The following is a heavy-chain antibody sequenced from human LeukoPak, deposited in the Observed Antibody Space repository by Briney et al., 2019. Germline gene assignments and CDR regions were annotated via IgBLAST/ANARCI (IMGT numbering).Heavy chain of an antibody. V-gene: IGHV1-69*04. CDR1: GGTFSSYA. CDR3: ARLSITGTMARRFDY. Sequence: ASVKVSCTASGGTFSSYAISWVRQAPGQGLEWMGRIIPILGIANYAQTFQGRVTITADKSTSTAYMELSSLRSEDTAVYYCARLSITGTMARRFDYWGQGTLVTVSS. D-gene: IGHD1-20*01. CDR2: IIPILGIA. J-gene: IGHJ4*02.